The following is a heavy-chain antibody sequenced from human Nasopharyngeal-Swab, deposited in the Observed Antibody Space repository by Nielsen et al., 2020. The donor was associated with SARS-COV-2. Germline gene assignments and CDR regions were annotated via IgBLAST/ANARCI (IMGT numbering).Heavy chain of an antibody. CDR1: GFTFSSYG. J-gene: IGHJ4*02. CDR2: ISYDGSNK. Sequence: GESLKISCAASGFTFSSYGMHWVRQAPGKGLEWVVVISYDGSNKYYADSVKGRFTISRDNSKNTLYLQMNSLRAEDTAVYYCATLDTIREIDYWGQGTLVTVSS. CDR3: ATLDTIREIDY. V-gene: IGHV3-30*03. D-gene: IGHD5-12*01.